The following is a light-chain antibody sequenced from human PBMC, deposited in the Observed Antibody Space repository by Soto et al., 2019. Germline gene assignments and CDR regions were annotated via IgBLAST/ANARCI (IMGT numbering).Light chain of an antibody. CDR1: NSDIGAYDY. CDR2: EVT. CDR3: SSYTRSSSRV. Sequence: QSALTQPASVSGSPGQSITISCTGTNSDIGAYDYVSWYQHHPGKAPKLMIHEVTNRPSGVSNRFSGSKSGNTAFLTISGAQAEDEADYYCSSYTRSSSRVFGGGTKLTVL. J-gene: IGLJ3*02. V-gene: IGLV2-14*01.